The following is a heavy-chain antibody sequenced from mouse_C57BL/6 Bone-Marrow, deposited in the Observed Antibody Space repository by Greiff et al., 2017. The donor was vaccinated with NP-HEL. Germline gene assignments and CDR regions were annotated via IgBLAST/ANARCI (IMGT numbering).Heavy chain of an antibody. CDR2: IDPSDSYT. Sequence: QVQLQQPGAELVKPGASVKLSCKASGYTFTSYWMQWVKQRPGQGLEWIGEIDPSDSYTNYNQKFTGKATLTVDTSSSTAYMQLSSLTSEDSAVYYCARAWYFDVWGTGTTVTVSS. CDR3: ARAWYFDV. J-gene: IGHJ1*03. CDR1: GYTFTSYW. V-gene: IGHV1-50*01.